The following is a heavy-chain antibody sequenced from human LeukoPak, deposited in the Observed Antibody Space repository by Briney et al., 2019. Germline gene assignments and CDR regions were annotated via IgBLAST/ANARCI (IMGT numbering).Heavy chain of an antibody. Sequence: SVKVSCKASGYTFTSYGISWVRQAPGQGLEWMGGIIPIFGTANYAQKFQGRVTITADESTSTAYMELSSLRSEDTAVYYCARERVPGLLRYNWFDPWGQGTLVTVSS. V-gene: IGHV1-69*13. J-gene: IGHJ5*02. CDR1: GYTFTSYG. D-gene: IGHD3-22*01. CDR3: ARERVPGLLRYNWFDP. CDR2: IIPIFGTA.